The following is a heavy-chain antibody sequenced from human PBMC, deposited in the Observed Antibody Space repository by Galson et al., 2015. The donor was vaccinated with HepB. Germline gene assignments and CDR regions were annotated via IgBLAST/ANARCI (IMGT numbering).Heavy chain of an antibody. Sequence: VKVSCKASGFTFSSSALQWVRQARGQRLEWIGWIVVGSGNANYAQRFQQRVTITRDMSTNTVYLELSSLRSDDTAVYYCAADTTYASSWFNWFDPWGQGTLVTVSS. CDR2: IVVGSGNA. D-gene: IGHD3-22*01. CDR1: GFTFSSSA. V-gene: IGHV1-58*01. CDR3: AADTTYASSWFNWFDP. J-gene: IGHJ5*02.